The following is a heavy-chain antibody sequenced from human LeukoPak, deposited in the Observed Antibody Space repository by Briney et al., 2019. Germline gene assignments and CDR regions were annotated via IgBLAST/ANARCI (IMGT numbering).Heavy chain of an antibody. D-gene: IGHD6-19*01. V-gene: IGHV1-3*01. CDR2: INAGNGNT. CDR3: ARSAGYSSGWYIGWFDP. Sequence: ASVKVSCKASGYTFTSHAMHWVRQAPGQRLEWMGWINAGNGNTKYSQKFQGRVTITRDTSASTAYMELSSLRSEDTAVYYCARSAGYSSGWYIGWFDPWGQGTLVTVSS. CDR1: GYTFTSHA. J-gene: IGHJ5*02.